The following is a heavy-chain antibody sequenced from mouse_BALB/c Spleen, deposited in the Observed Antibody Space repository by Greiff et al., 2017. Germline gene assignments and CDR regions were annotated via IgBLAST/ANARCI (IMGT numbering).Heavy chain of an antibody. D-gene: IGHD2-3*01. J-gene: IGHJ2*01. CDR1: GFTFSSFG. Sequence: EVKLVESGGGLVQPGGSRKLSCAASGFTFSSFGMHWVRQAPEKGLEWVAYISSGSSTIYYADTVKGRFTISRDNPKNTLFLQMTSLRSEDTAMYYCARSDGYLGYWGQGTTLTVSS. CDR2: ISSGSSTI. CDR3: ARSDGYLGY. V-gene: IGHV5-17*02.